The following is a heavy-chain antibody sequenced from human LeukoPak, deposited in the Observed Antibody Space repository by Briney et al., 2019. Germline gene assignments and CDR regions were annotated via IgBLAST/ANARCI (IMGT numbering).Heavy chain of an antibody. V-gene: IGHV3-72*01. CDR1: GFAFSDHR. J-gene: IGHJ3*02. CDR2: STDKLYSYTT. CDR3: VRAGCTRGYYI. Sequence: GGSLRLSCAVSGFAFSDHRMDWVRQVPGKGLRWVGRSTDKLYSYTTEYAACGKGRFTIARADSENSLYIQMNSLKTEDTAVYYCVRAGCTRGYYIWGQGTMVTVSS. D-gene: IGHD3-22*01.